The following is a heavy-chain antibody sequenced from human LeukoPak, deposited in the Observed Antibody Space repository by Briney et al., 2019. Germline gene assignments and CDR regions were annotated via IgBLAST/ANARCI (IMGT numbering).Heavy chain of an antibody. V-gene: IGHV1-46*01. D-gene: IGHD1-14*01. J-gene: IGHJ4*02. CDR3: ARPSVGYYFDY. Sequence: ASVKVSCKTSVDTFTSYYMHCVRQAPGQGLECMGIINPSGGSTSYAQKFQGRVTMTRDTSTSTVYMELSSLRSEDTAVYYCARPSVGYYFDYWGQGTLVTVSS. CDR1: VDTFTSYY. CDR2: INPSGGST.